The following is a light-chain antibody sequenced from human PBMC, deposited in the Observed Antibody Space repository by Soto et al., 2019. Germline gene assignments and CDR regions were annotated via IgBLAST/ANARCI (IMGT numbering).Light chain of an antibody. CDR1: QTFGRC. CDR2: DGA. CDR3: QQYNSYLWT. V-gene: IGKV1-5*03. J-gene: IGKJ1*01. Sequence: DIQMTQSPSTLSASVGDRVTITCRASQTFGRCFAWFQQKPGKAAKRLIYDGANLQSGVPSGFSGSGSGTEFTLTISSLQPDDFATYYCQQYNSYLWTFGQGTKVDIK.